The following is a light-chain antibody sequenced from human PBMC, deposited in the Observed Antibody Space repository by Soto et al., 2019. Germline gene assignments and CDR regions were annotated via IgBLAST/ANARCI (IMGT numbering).Light chain of an antibody. V-gene: IGKV1-5*03. J-gene: IGKJ1*01. Sequence: DIQMTQSPSTLSASVGDRVTITSLARQGSSSWVAWYQQKPGKAPKLLIYEASSLESGVPSRFSGSGSGTEFTLTISSLEPDDFAAYYCQQYNSYSRTFGQGTKVDIK. CDR2: EAS. CDR1: QGSSSW. CDR3: QQYNSYSRT.